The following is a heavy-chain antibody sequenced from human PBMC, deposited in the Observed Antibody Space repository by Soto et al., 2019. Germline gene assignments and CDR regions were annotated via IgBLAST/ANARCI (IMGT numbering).Heavy chain of an antibody. J-gene: IGHJ4*02. V-gene: IGHV2-70*04. Sequence: GPTLVNPTQTLTLTCTFSGFSLSTNGMRVNWIRQPPGKALEWLARIDWDDDKFYSTSLKTRLTISKDTSKNQVALTMTNMDPVDTATYYCARGSSSGWPTFDFWGQGTLVTVSS. CDR1: GFSLSTNGMR. CDR2: IDWDDDK. CDR3: ARGSSSGWPTFDF. D-gene: IGHD6-19*01.